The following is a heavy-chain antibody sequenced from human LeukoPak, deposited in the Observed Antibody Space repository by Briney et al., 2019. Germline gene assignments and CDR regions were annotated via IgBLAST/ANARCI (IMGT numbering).Heavy chain of an antibody. CDR1: GFTLTSHV. J-gene: IGHJ4*01. CDR3: VREGLERRTNFDY. Sequence: GGSLRLSCSASGFTLTSHVMHWVRQAPGKGLQYVSGISMNVQTTYYAGSVKGRFTISRDSSKNTVYLQMNSLTAEDTAVYYCVREGLERRTNFDYWGHGTLVSVSS. D-gene: IGHD1-1*01. CDR2: ISMNVQTT. V-gene: IGHV3-64D*06.